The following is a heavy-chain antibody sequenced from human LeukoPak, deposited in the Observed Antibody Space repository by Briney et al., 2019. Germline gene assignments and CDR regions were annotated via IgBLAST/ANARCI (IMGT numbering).Heavy chain of an antibody. CDR3: AKDHDSSGYFDY. CDR1: GFTFSSHG. J-gene: IGHJ4*02. CDR2: ISYDGSNK. V-gene: IGHV3-30*18. D-gene: IGHD3-22*01. Sequence: GRSLRLSCAASGFTFSSHGMHWVRQAPGKGLEWVAVISYDGSNKYYADSVKGRFTISRDNSKNTLYLQMNSLRAEDTAVYYCAKDHDSSGYFDYWGQGTLVAVSS.